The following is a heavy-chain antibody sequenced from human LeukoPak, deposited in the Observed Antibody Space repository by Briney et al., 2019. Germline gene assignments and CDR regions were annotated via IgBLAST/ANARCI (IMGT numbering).Heavy chain of an antibody. Sequence: ASVKVSCKASGYTFTGYYMHWVRQAPGQGLEWMGWINPNSGGTNYAQKFQGRVTMTRDTSISTAYTELSRLRSDDTAVYYCARRYCSGGSCYDFDYWGQGTLVTVSS. CDR2: INPNSGGT. CDR3: ARRYCSGGSCYDFDY. D-gene: IGHD2-15*01. CDR1: GYTFTGYY. V-gene: IGHV1-2*02. J-gene: IGHJ4*02.